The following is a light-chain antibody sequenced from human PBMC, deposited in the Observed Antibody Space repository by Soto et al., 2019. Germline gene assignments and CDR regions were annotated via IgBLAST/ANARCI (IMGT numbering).Light chain of an antibody. Sequence: EIVLTQSPGTPSLSPGERATLSCRASRSLSSSYVVWYQQKPGQAPRLLIYAASRRATGIPDRFSGSGSATEYTLTISRLEPEDFAVYYCQQQGTFGQGTKVDIK. J-gene: IGKJ2*01. CDR2: AAS. CDR3: QQQGT. CDR1: RSLSSSY. V-gene: IGKV3-20*01.